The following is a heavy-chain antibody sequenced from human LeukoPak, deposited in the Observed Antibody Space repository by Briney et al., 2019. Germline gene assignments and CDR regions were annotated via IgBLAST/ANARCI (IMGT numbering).Heavy chain of an antibody. D-gene: IGHD3-22*01. Sequence: ASVKVSCKASGHTFTSYGISWVRQAPGQGLEWMGWISAYNGNTNYAQKLQGRVTMTTDTSTSTAYMELSSLRSEDTAVYYCARNRYDSSGYLYYYYYGMDVWGQGTTVTVSS. CDR2: ISAYNGNT. J-gene: IGHJ6*02. CDR3: ARNRYDSSGYLYYYYYGMDV. V-gene: IGHV1-18*01. CDR1: GHTFTSYG.